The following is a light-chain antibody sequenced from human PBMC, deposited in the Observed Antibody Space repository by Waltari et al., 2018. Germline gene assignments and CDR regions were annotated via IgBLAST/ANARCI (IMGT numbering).Light chain of an antibody. CDR3: ATWDDRLGAGA. CDR2: DNN. CDR1: RSHIGKNY. V-gene: IGLV1-51*01. J-gene: IGLJ2*01. Sequence: QSLLTQPPSVSAAPAPKVTISSSRSRSHIGKNYVSWYQHLPGTAPKLLIYDNNERPSGIPDRFSGSKSGTSATLDITGLQTGDEGDYYCATWDDRLGAGALGGGTKLTVL.